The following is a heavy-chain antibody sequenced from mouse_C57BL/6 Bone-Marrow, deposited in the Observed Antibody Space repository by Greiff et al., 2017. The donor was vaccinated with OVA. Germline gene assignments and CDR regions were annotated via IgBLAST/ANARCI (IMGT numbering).Heavy chain of an antibody. V-gene: IGHV1-55*01. D-gene: IGHD1-1*01. J-gene: IGHJ2*01. CDR2: IYPGSGST. CDR3: AMDYYGSSPFGY. CDR1: GYTFTSYW. Sequence: VQLQQPGAELVKPGASVKMSCKASGYTFTSYWITWVKQRPGQGLEWIGDIYPGSGSTNYNEKFKSKATLTVDTSSSTAYMQLSSLTSEDSAVYYCAMDYYGSSPFGYWGQGTTLTVSS.